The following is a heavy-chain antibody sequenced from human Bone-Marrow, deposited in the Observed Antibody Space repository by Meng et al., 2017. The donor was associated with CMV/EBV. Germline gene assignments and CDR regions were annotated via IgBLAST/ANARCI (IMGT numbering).Heavy chain of an antibody. Sequence: ASVKVSCKASGYTFTSYYMHWVRQAPGQGLEWMGIINPSGGSTSYAQKFQGRVTITRNTSISTAYMERSSLRSEDTAVYYCARALSKYYYYSIDFWGQGTTVTVSS. D-gene: IGHD3-16*01. V-gene: IGHV1-46*01. CDR3: ARALSKYYYYSIDF. J-gene: IGHJ6*02. CDR2: INPSGGST. CDR1: GYTFTSYY.